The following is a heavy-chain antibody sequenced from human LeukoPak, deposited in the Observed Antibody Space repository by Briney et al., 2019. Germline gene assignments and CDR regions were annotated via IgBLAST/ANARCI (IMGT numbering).Heavy chain of an antibody. CDR2: IYTSGST. CDR3: ARGMEAAAATTPYYYYGMDV. D-gene: IGHD6-13*01. CDR1: GGSISSGSYY. Sequence: SQTLSLTCTVSGGSISSGSYYWSWIRQPAGKGLEWIGRIYTSGSTNYNPSLKSRVTISVDTSKNQFSLKLSSVTAADTAVYYCARGMEAAAATTPYYYYGMDVWGQGTTVTVSS. V-gene: IGHV4-61*02. J-gene: IGHJ6*02.